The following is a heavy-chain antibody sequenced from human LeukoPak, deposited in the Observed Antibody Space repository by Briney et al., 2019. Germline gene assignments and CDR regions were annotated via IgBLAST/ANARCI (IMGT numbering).Heavy chain of an antibody. CDR1: GGTFSSYA. CDR3: ARAGYYDSSGYYNWFDP. V-gene: IGHV1-69*13. CDR2: IIPIFGTA. D-gene: IGHD3-22*01. J-gene: IGHJ5*02. Sequence: SVKVSCKASGGTFSSYAISRVRQAPGQGLEWMGGIIPIFGTANYAQKFQGRVTIIADESTSTAYMELSSLRSEDTAVYYCARAGYYDSSGYYNWFDPWGQGTLVTVSS.